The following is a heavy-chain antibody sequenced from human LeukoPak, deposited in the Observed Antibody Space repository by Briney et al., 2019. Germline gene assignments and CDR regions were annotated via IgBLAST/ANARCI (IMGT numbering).Heavy chain of an antibody. CDR2: ISYDGSNK. D-gene: IGHD3-9*01. CDR1: GFTFSSYA. Sequence: PGRSLRLSCAASGFTFSSYAMHWVRQAPGKGLEWVAVISYDGSNKYYADSVKGRFTISRDNAKNSLYLQMNSLRAEDTAVYYCASSTIPAYYGMDVWGQGTTVTVSS. CDR3: ASSTIPAYYGMDV. V-gene: IGHV3-30-3*01. J-gene: IGHJ6*02.